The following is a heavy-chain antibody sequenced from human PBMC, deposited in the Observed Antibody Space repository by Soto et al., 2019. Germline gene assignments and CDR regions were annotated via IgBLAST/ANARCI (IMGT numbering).Heavy chain of an antibody. D-gene: IGHD4-17*01. CDR2: IYPSDSDT. Sequence: GESLKISCKASGYNFATYWIGWVRQMPGKGLEWMVIIYPSDSDTRYSPSFPGQVTISADKSISAAYLQWSSLKASDTAMYYCARERATGDSYFDFWGQGTLVTVSS. CDR3: ARERATGDSYFDF. V-gene: IGHV5-51*01. CDR1: GYNFATYW. J-gene: IGHJ4*02.